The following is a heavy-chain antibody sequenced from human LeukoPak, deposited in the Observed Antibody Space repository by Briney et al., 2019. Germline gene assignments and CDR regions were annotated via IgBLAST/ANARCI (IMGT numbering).Heavy chain of an antibody. CDR1: GYTFASYG. CDR3: ARHSYSNSPFDY. CDR2: IIPIFGTA. V-gene: IGHV1-69*13. Sequence: EASVKVSCKASGYTFASYGISWVRQAPGQGLEWMGGIIPIFGTANYAQKFQGRVTITADESTSTAYMELSSLRSEDTAVYYCARHSYSNSPFDYWGQGTLVTVSS. J-gene: IGHJ4*02. D-gene: IGHD4-11*01.